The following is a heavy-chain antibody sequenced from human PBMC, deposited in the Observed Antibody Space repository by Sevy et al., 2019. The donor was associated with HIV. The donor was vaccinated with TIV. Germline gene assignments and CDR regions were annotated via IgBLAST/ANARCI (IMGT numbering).Heavy chain of an antibody. CDR3: ARDRRGTLNYRGGDYGMEV. J-gene: IGHJ6*02. CDR1: GFTFTTYN. V-gene: IGHV3-21*01. D-gene: IGHD2-21*01. CDR2: ISSTTSFI. Sequence: GGSLRLSCATSGFTFTTYNINWVRQAPGKGLEWVSSISSTTSFIYYADSVKGRFTLSRDTATKSLYLQMDSLRAEDTAVYYCARDRRGTLNYRGGDYGMEVWGQGTTVTVSS.